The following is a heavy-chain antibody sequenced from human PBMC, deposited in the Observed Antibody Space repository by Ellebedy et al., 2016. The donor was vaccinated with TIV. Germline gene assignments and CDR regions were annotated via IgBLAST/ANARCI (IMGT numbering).Heavy chain of an antibody. CDR2: ISSSSSYI. V-gene: IGHV3-21*01. CDR1: GFTFSSYS. J-gene: IGHJ4*02. Sequence: GESLKISCAASGFTFSSYSMNWVRQAPGKGLEWVSSISSSSSYIYYADSVKGRFTISRDNAKNSLYLQMNSLRAEDTAVYDCARVRYGGYVAYWGQGTLVTVSS. CDR3: ARVRYGGYVAY. D-gene: IGHD1-26*01.